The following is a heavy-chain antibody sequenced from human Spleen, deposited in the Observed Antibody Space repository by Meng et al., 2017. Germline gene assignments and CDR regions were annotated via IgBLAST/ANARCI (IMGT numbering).Heavy chain of an antibody. CDR3: ARCDNYDVLTGYSSGSGAFDI. J-gene: IGHJ3*02. D-gene: IGHD3-9*01. CDR2: INHSGST. Sequence: GSLRLSCAVYGGSFSGYYWSWIRQPPGKGLEWIGEINHSGSTNFNPSLKSRVTISVDMSKNQFSLKLSSVTAADTAVYYCARCDNYDVLTGYSSGSGAFDIWGQGTVVTVSS. CDR1: GGSFSGYY. V-gene: IGHV4-34*01.